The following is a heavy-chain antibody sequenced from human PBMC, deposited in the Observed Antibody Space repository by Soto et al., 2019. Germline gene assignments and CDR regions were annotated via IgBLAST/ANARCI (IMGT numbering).Heavy chain of an antibody. CDR2: VSASGLNT. CDR3: TKGTSTTSGPVY. Sequence: GGSLRLSCAASGFTFSTYAMAWVRQAPGKGLEWVSGVSASGLNTDYADPVKGRFYISRDNSKNIVYVEMNSLTAEDTAVYYCTKGTSTTSGPVYWGQGTPVTVSS. V-gene: IGHV3-23*01. CDR1: GFTFSTYA. J-gene: IGHJ4*02. D-gene: IGHD1-1*01.